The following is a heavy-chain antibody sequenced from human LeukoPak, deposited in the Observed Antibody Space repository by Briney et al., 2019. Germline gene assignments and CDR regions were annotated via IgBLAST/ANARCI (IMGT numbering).Heavy chain of an antibody. CDR1: GGSISSSIYH. D-gene: IGHD6-6*01. Sequence: SETLSLTCIVSGGSISSSIYHWAWVRQPPGKGLEWIGTVFYNGATQYSPSLRSRVTISIDTSTNQFSLKLTSVTAADTAVYYCARGSPVFVDYWGQGTLVTVSS. CDR3: ARGSPVFVDY. CDR2: VFYNGAT. J-gene: IGHJ4*02. V-gene: IGHV4-39*07.